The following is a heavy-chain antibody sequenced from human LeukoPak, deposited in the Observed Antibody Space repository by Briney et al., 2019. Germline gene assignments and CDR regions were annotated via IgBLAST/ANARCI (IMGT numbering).Heavy chain of an antibody. CDR1: GFTFSSYA. V-gene: IGHV3-30-3*01. CDR2: ISYDGSNK. Sequence: GGSLRLSCAASGFTFSSYAMHWVRQAPGKGLEWVAVISYDGSNKYYADSVKGRFTISRDNSKNTLFLQMNSLRAEDTAVYYCAANGESTDWHWNYWGQGTLVTVSS. J-gene: IGHJ4*02. D-gene: IGHD3-9*01. CDR3: AANGESTDWHWNY.